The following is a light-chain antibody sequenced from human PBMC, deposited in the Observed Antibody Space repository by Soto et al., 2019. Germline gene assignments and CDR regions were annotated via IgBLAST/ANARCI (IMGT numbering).Light chain of an antibody. CDR2: DVS. Sequence: QSALTQPRSVSGSPGQSVTISCTGTSSDVGGSNYVSWYQQHPGKAPKLMIYDVSKRPSGVPDRFSGSKSGNTASLTISGLQAEDEADYYCCSYVGSYTWVFGGGTQLTVL. V-gene: IGLV2-11*01. CDR3: CSYVGSYTWV. J-gene: IGLJ3*02. CDR1: SSDVGGSNY.